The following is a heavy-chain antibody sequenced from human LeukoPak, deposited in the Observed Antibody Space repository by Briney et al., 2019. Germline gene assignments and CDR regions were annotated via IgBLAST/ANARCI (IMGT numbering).Heavy chain of an antibody. CDR2: ISYDGSNK. D-gene: IGHD4-17*01. Sequence: PGGSLRLSCAASGFTFSSYAMRWVRQATGKGLEWVAVISYDGSNKYYADSVKGRFTISRDNSKNTLYLQMNSLRAEDTAVYYCARDPMRKYYGGAFDIWGQGTMVTVSS. V-gene: IGHV3-30*04. J-gene: IGHJ3*02. CDR1: GFTFSSYA. CDR3: ARDPMRKYYGGAFDI.